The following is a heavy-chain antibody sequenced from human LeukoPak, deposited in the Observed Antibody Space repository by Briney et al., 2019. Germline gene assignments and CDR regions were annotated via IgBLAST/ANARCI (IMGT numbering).Heavy chain of an antibody. CDR2: IYYSGST. V-gene: IGHV4-59*01. J-gene: IGHJ5*02. CDR1: GGSISSYY. D-gene: IGHD6-13*01. CDR3: ARAGSSSWYTWFDP. Sequence: SEALSLTCTVSGGSISSYYWSWIRQPPGKGLEWIGYIYYSGSTNYNPSLKSRVTISVDTSKNQFSLELSSVTAADTAVYYCARAGSSSWYTWFDPWGQGTLVTVSS.